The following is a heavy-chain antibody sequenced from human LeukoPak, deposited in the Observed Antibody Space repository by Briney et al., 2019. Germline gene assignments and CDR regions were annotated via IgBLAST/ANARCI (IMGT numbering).Heavy chain of an antibody. CDR2: ISYDGSNK. Sequence: GGSLRLSCAASGFTFSGYPIHWVRQAPGKGLEWVAVISYDGSNKYYADSVKGRFTISRDNSKNTLYLQMNSLRAEDTAVYYCAKDYYDSSGYHYYYYYYGMDVWGQGTTVTVSS. CDR3: AKDYYDSSGYHYYYYYYGMDV. CDR1: GFTFSGYP. D-gene: IGHD3-22*01. J-gene: IGHJ6*02. V-gene: IGHV3-30-3*02.